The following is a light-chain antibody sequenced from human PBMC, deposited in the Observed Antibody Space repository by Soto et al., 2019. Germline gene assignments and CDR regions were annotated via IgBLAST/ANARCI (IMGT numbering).Light chain of an antibody. Sequence: EIVLTQSPATLSLSPGERATLSCRASQSVSSYLAWYQQKPGQAPRLLIYDASNRATGIPARFSGSGSGTDFSLTISSLEPEDVAVYYCQQRSNWPWTFGQGTKVELK. J-gene: IGKJ1*01. CDR3: QQRSNWPWT. CDR1: QSVSSY. CDR2: DAS. V-gene: IGKV3-11*01.